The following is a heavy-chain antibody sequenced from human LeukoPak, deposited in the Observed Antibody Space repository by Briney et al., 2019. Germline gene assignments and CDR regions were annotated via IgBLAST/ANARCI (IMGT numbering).Heavy chain of an antibody. J-gene: IGHJ4*02. CDR2: ISSSSSSI. Sequence: PGGSLRLSCAVSGFTFSSYSMNWVRQAPGKGLEWVSSISSSSSSIYYADSVKGRFSISRDNAKNSLYLQMNSLRAEGTAVYYCARDLLEAPSFLEWLPQYYFDYWGQGTLVTVSS. CDR1: GFTFSSYS. CDR3: ARDLLEAPSFLEWLPQYYFDY. V-gene: IGHV3-21*06. D-gene: IGHD3-3*01.